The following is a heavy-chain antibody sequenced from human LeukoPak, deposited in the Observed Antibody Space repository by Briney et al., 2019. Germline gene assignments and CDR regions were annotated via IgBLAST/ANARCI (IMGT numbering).Heavy chain of an antibody. V-gene: IGHV3-53*01. D-gene: IGHD3-10*01. CDR1: GFTVSINY. Sequence: PGGSLRLSCAASGFTVSINYMSWVRQAPGKRLEWVSVIYSGGSTYYADSVKGRFTISRDNSKNTLYLQMNSLRAEDTAVYYCASFGGSGSYYNVCWGQGTLVTVSS. CDR3: ASFGGSGSYYNVC. CDR2: IYSGGST. J-gene: IGHJ4*02.